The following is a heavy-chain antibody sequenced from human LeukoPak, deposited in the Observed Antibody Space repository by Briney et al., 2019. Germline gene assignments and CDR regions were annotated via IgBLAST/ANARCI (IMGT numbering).Heavy chain of an antibody. V-gene: IGHV4-34*01. J-gene: IGHJ4*02. CDR1: GGSFSGYY. CDR3: ASRATAGPILFDY. CDR2: INHSGST. Sequence: PSETLSLTCAVYGGSFSGYYWSWIRQPPGKGLEWIGEINHSGSTNYNPSLKSRVTISVDTSKNQLSLKLSSVTAADTAVYYCASRATAGPILFDYWGQGTLVTVSS. D-gene: IGHD6-13*01.